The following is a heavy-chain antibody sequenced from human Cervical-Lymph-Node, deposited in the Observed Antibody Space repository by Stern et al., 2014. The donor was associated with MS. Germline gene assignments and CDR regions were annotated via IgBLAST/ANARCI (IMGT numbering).Heavy chain of an antibody. Sequence: EVQLVESGGGLVKPGGSLRLSCAASGFTFSGYSMNWVRQAPGKGLECVSSIGTSSSYIYYADSVKGRFTISRDNAKNSLYLQMNSLRAEDTAVYYCARQQYYYDSSGYHSYWFDPWGQGTLVTVSS. V-gene: IGHV3-21*01. CDR3: ARQQYYYDSSGYHSYWFDP. J-gene: IGHJ5*02. CDR2: IGTSSSYI. CDR1: GFTFSGYS. D-gene: IGHD3-22*01.